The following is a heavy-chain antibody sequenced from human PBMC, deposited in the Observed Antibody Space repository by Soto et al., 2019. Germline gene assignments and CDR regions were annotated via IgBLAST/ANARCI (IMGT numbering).Heavy chain of an antibody. J-gene: IGHJ4*02. CDR2: ISSTGTSM. Sequence: PGGSLRLSCAASGFTFSSHEMNWVRQAPGKGLEWVSYISSTGTSMDYADSVKGRFTISRDNAKNSLFLQLNSLRDEDTAVYYCARETHVIDYWGQGTLVSVSA. V-gene: IGHV3-48*03. CDR1: GFTFSSHE. CDR3: ARETHVIDY.